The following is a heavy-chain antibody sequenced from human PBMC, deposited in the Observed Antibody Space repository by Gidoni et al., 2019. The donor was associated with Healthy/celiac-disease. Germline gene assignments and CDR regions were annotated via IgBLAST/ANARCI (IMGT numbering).Heavy chain of an antibody. V-gene: IGHV3-30-3*01. CDR3: ASNWYYYYYYMDV. J-gene: IGHJ6*03. CDR2: ISYDGSNK. D-gene: IGHD1-20*01. Sequence: QVQLVESGGGVVQPGRSLRLSCAASGFTFSSYAMHWVRQAPGKGLEWVAVISYDGSNKYYADSVKGRFTISRDNSKNTLYLQMNSLRAEDTAVYYCASNWYYYYYYMDVWGKGTTVTVSS. CDR1: GFTFSSYA.